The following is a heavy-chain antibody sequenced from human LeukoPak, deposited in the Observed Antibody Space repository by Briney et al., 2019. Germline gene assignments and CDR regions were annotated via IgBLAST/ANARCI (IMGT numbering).Heavy chain of an antibody. CDR3: VRDDDRPDNGLDY. V-gene: IGHV3-21*01. J-gene: IGHJ4*02. CDR1: GFTFSSYS. CDR2: ISSSGSTI. D-gene: IGHD3-22*01. Sequence: GGSLRLSCAASGFTFSSYSMNWVRQAPGKGLEWVSSISSSGSTIYYADSLKGRFTISKDNAENSLYLQMNSLRAEDTAVYYCVRDDDRPDNGLDYWGQGTLVTVSS.